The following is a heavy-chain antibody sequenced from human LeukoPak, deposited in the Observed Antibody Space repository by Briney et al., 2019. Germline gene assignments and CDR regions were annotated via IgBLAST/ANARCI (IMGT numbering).Heavy chain of an antibody. J-gene: IGHJ4*02. V-gene: IGHV3-7*01. CDR2: IKEDRSEK. Sequence: GGSLRLSCAASGFTFSNSWMTWVRQAPGKGLEWVANIKEDRSEKYYVDSVKGRFTISRDNAKNSLYLQMNSLRADDTAVYYCARMRYSDYWGQGTLVTVSS. CDR1: GFTFSNSW. CDR3: ARMRYSDY. D-gene: IGHD1-1*01.